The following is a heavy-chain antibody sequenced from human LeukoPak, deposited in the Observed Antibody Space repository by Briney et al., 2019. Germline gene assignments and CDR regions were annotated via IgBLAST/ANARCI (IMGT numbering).Heavy chain of an antibody. D-gene: IGHD4-23*01. CDR3: ARVMTTVVTEWFDP. V-gene: IGHV4-34*01. Sequence: PSETLSLTCAVYGGSFSGYYWSWIRQPPGKGLEWIGEINHSGSTNYNPSLKSRVTISVDTSKNQFSLKLSSVTAADTAVYYCARVMTTVVTEWFDPWGQGTLVTVSS. J-gene: IGHJ5*02. CDR1: GGSFSGYY. CDR2: INHSGST.